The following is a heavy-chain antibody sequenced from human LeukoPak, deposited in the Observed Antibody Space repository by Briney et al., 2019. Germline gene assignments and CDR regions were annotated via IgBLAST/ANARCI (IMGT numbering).Heavy chain of an antibody. CDR3: ARDWGSSGWYNWFNR. D-gene: IGHD6-19*01. V-gene: IGHV3-30*03. J-gene: IGHJ5*02. Sequence: GGSLRLSCEASGFSVRTCGMHWVRQAPGKGLEWVAMISHDGGATYYGDSVAGRFAISRDNSKNTLYLSMNSLRTEDTAVYYCARDWGSSGWYNWFNRWGQGTPVTVPS. CDR2: ISHDGGAT. CDR1: GFSVRTCG.